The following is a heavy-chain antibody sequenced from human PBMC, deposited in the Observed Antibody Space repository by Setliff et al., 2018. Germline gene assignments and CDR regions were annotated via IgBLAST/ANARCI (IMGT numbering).Heavy chain of an antibody. D-gene: IGHD3-3*01. CDR3: ARDASSVIRFLEWTHKDYYFMDV. CDR1: GYTFTDYY. V-gene: IGHV1-2*02. J-gene: IGHJ6*03. Sequence: ASVKVSCKTSGYTFTDYYIHWVRQAPGQGLEWMGWINPNGGSTNYAQRFQGRLTVTRDTSISTAYMELSRLRHDDPAVYYCARDASSVIRFLEWTHKDYYFMDVWGNGTTVTVSS. CDR2: INPNGGST.